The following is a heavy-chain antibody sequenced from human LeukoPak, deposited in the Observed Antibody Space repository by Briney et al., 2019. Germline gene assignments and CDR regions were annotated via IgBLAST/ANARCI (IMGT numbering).Heavy chain of an antibody. CDR1: GGSISSYY. CDR3: ARAVSGVAVAYDY. Sequence: PSETLSLTCTVSGGSISSYYWSWIRQPPGKGLEYIGYIYYTGSPNYNPSLKSRVTISVDTSKNHFSLKLSSVTAADTAVYYCARAVSGVAVAYDYWGQGTLVTVSS. D-gene: IGHD6-19*01. CDR2: IYYTGSP. J-gene: IGHJ4*02. V-gene: IGHV4-59*01.